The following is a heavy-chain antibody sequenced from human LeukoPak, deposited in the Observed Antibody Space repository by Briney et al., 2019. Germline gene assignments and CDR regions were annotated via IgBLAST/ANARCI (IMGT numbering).Heavy chain of an antibody. CDR2: IYTSGST. J-gene: IGHJ4*02. CDR1: GGSISSYY. Sequence: SETLSLTCTVSGGSISSYYWSWIRQPAGKGLEWIGRIYTSGSTTYNPSLKSRVTMSADTSKNQLSLKLSSVTAADTAVYCCARDYYDSSGYPFCDYWGQGTLVTVSS. CDR3: ARDYYDSSGYPFCDY. D-gene: IGHD3-22*01. V-gene: IGHV4-4*07.